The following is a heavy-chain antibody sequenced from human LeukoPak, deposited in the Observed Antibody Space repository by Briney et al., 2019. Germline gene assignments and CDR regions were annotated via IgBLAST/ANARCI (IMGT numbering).Heavy chain of an antibody. CDR2: VIPIFGTA. J-gene: IGHJ4*02. CDR3: ARDYRGWYFDY. V-gene: IGHV1-69*05. D-gene: IGHD4-23*01. Sequence: SVKVSCKASGGTFSSYTISWVRQAPGQGLEWMGRVIPIFGTANYAQKFQGRVTITTDESTSTAYMELSSLRSEDTAVYYCARDYRGWYFDYWGQGTLVTVSS. CDR1: GGTFSSYT.